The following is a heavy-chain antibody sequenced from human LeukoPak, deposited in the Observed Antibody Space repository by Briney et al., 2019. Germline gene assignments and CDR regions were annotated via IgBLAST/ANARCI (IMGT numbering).Heavy chain of an antibody. D-gene: IGHD1-26*01. CDR2: ISSSGSTI. CDR3: ARVGSYFPLNRHAVDY. J-gene: IGHJ4*02. CDR1: GFTFSSYE. Sequence: GGSLRLSCAAPGFTFSSYEMNWVRQAPGKGLEWVSYISSSGSTIYYADSVKGRFTISRDNAKNSLYLQMNSLRAEDTAVYYCARVGSYFPLNRHAVDYWGQGTLVTVSS. V-gene: IGHV3-48*03.